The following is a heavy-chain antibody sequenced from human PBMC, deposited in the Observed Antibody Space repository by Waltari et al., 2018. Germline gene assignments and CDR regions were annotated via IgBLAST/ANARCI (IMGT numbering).Heavy chain of an antibody. CDR3: TKDLTHTNYEGFAN. Sequence: EVQLVESGGALVQPGRSLRLSCATYGFTYAVFAWHWVRQVPGKGLEWVAGITWNSGKVDYAGSVKGRFTISRDNAKNLLFLQMNSLRPEDTALYYCTKDLTHTNYEGFANWGLGTLVTVSS. D-gene: IGHD3-16*01. V-gene: IGHV3-9*01. CDR1: GFTYAVFA. J-gene: IGHJ4*02. CDR2: ITWNSGKV.